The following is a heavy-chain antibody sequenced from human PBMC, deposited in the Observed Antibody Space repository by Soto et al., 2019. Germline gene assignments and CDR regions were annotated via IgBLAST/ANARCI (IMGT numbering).Heavy chain of an antibody. CDR2: MNPNSGNT. Sequence: QVQLVQSGAEVKKPGASVKVSCKASGYTFTSYDINWVRQATGQGLEWMGWMNPNSGNTAYAQKFRGRVTMTRNTSLGTAELAPSSLRAEDTAVNCCARERTRGFDPWGQGTLVTVSS. CDR1: GYTFTSYD. V-gene: IGHV1-8*01. J-gene: IGHJ5*02. CDR3: ARERTRGFDP.